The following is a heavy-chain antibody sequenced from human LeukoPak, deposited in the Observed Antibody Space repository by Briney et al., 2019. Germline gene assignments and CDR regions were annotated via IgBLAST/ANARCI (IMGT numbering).Heavy chain of an antibody. CDR1: GYSFTTYW. J-gene: IGHJ3*02. V-gene: IGHV5-51*01. CDR2: TYPGDSDT. CDR3: ARQRVRGLISAFDI. D-gene: IGHD3-10*01. Sequence: GESLKISCKGSGYSFTTYWIGWVRQMPGKGLELMGITYPGDSDTRYSPSFQGQVTISADKSITTAYLQWSSLKASDTAVYYCARQRVRGLISAFDIWGQGTMVTVSS.